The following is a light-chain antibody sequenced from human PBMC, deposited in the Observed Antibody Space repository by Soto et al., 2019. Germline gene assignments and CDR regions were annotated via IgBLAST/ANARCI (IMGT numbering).Light chain of an antibody. Sequence: DIVLTQSPDSLAVSLGERATINCKSSQSVLYSSNNKNYLAWYQQQSGQPPKLLIYWASTRESGVPDRFSGSGSGTDFTLTISSLQAEDVAVYYCQEYYSSLVTFGGGTRVEIK. CDR1: QSVLYSSNNKNY. CDR3: QEYYSSLVT. CDR2: WAS. J-gene: IGKJ4*01. V-gene: IGKV4-1*01.